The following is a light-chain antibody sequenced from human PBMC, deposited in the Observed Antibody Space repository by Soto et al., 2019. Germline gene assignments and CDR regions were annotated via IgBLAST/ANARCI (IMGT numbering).Light chain of an antibody. CDR3: QQFNSFST. CDR2: DAS. V-gene: IGKV1-5*01. CDR1: QSITNW. J-gene: IGKJ1*01. Sequence: DIQMTQSPSTLSASVGDRVTITCRASQSITNWLAWYQQKPGKAPKLLIYDASTLESGVPSRFSGSGFGTEFPLTITSLQPDDFATYYCQQFNSFSTFGQGTKVEIK.